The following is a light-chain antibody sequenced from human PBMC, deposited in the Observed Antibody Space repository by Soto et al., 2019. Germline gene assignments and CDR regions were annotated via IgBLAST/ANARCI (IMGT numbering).Light chain of an antibody. CDR3: QQYNSYSRT. CDR2: DAS. CDR1: QSISSW. V-gene: IGKV1-5*01. J-gene: IGKJ1*01. Sequence: DIQMTQFPSTLSASVGARVTITGRASQSISSWLAWYQQKPGKAPKILIYDASSLESGVPSRFSGSGSGTEFTLTISSLQPDDFATYYCQQYNSYSRTFGQRTKVEIK.